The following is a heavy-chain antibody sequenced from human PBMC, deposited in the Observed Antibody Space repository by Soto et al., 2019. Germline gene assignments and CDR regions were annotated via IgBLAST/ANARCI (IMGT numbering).Heavy chain of an antibody. J-gene: IGHJ4*02. CDR3: ATDGVQYVVSGLYFFDY. Sequence: QVQLVESGGGVVQPGTSLRLSCAASGFTLNNYAMHWVRQVPGKGLEWVACISYNGKNKYYGDSVKGRFTISRDDSKNTLFLQMNNLRGEDTAVYYCATDGVQYVVSGLYFFDYWGQGTLVTVSS. V-gene: IGHV3-30*04. D-gene: IGHD2-15*01. CDR1: GFTLNNYA. CDR2: ISYNGKNK.